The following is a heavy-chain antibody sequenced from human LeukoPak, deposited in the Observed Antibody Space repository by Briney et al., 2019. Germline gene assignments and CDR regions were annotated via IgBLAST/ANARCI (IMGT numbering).Heavy chain of an antibody. CDR1: GYTFTSYG. CDR3: ARVQLEAYDFWSGYYSFNRADY. CDR2: ISAYNGNT. J-gene: IGHJ4*02. V-gene: IGHV1-18*01. Sequence: ASVKVSCKASGYTFTSYGISWVRQAPGQGLEWMGWISAYNGNTNYAQKLQGRVTMTTDTSTSTTYMELRSLRSDDTAVYYCARVQLEAYDFWSGYYSFNRADYWGQGTLVTVSS. D-gene: IGHD3-3*01.